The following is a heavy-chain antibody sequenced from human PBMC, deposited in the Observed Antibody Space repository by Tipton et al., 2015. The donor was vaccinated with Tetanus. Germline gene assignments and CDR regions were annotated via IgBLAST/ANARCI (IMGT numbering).Heavy chain of an antibody. CDR3: VRRWFGTQYYFGMDV. V-gene: IGHV3-33*03. CDR1: GFTFKIYG. J-gene: IGHJ6*02. CDR2: IYYDGSNE. D-gene: IGHD2/OR15-2a*01. Sequence: RSLRLSCAASGFTFKIYGMHWVRQAPGKGLEWVAVIYYDGSNEHYADSVKGRFTISRDNSKNSLSLQMNSLRADDTAVYYCVRRWFGTQYYFGMDVWGQGTTVTVSS.